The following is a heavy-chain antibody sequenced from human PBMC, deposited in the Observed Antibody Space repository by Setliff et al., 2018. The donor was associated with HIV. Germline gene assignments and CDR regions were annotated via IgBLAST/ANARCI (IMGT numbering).Heavy chain of an antibody. CDR2: IYSSGST. Sequence: KSSETLSLTCTVSGGSISSNYWSWIRQPPGQGLEWIGYIYSSGSTNYNPSLKTRVTVSADTSKNQFSLKLRSVTAADTAVYYCARRRDGYNSAPWRNDYWGQGTLVTVSS. J-gene: IGHJ4*02. CDR1: GGSISSNY. D-gene: IGHD5-12*01. CDR3: ARRRDGYNSAPWRNDY. V-gene: IGHV4-59*08.